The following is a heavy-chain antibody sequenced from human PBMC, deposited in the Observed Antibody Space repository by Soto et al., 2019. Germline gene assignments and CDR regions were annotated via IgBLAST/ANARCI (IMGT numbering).Heavy chain of an antibody. V-gene: IGHV3-23*01. Sequence: GGSLRLSCAASGFTFSSYAMSWVRQAPGKGLEWVSAISGSGGSTYYADSVKGRFTISRDNSKNTLYLQMNSLRAEDTAVYYCAKAKQWLVDYGMDVWGQGTTVTVSS. J-gene: IGHJ6*02. D-gene: IGHD6-19*01. CDR3: AKAKQWLVDYGMDV. CDR1: GFTFSSYA. CDR2: ISGSGGST.